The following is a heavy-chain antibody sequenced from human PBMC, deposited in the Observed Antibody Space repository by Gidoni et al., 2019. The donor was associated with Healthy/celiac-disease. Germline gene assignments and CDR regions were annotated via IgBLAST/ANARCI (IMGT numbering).Heavy chain of an antibody. CDR2: ISSSSSYI. CDR3: AREGDRGVIRYGMDV. D-gene: IGHD3-10*01. J-gene: IGHJ6*02. CDR1: GFPFSRSS. Sequence: EVQLVASGGGLVKPGGSLRLSCAASGFPFSRSSMNWVRQDPGKGLECVSSISSSSSYIYYADSVKGRFTISRDNAKNSLYLQMNSLRAEDTAVYYCAREGDRGVIRYGMDVWGQGTTVTVSS. V-gene: IGHV3-21*01.